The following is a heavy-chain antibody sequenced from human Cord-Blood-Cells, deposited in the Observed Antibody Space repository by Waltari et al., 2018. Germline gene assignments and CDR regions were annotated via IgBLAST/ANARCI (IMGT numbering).Heavy chain of an antibody. D-gene: IGHD3-3*01. V-gene: IGHV4-34*01. CDR3: ARATIFGVVINAFDI. J-gene: IGHJ3*02. CDR1: GGSFSGYY. Sequence: QVQLQQWGAGLLKPSETLSLTCAVYGGSFSGYYWSWIRQHPGKGLEWIGEINHSGSTNYNPSLKSRVTISVDTSKNQFSLKLSSVTAADTAVYYCARATIFGVVINAFDIWGQGTMVTVSS. CDR2: INHSGST.